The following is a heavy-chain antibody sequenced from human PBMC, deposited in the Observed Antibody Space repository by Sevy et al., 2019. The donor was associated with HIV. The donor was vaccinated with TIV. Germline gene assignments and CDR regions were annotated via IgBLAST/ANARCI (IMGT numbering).Heavy chain of an antibody. CDR2: IIPMFGTA. Sequence: ASVKVSCKASGRTFNNYAISWVRQAPGQGLEWMGGIIPMFGTANYVQKFQGRVTITAEESTSTAYMELSSLRSEDTAVYYCAKSISWYASFDSWGQGTLVTVSS. D-gene: IGHD6-13*01. CDR3: AKSISWYASFDS. J-gene: IGHJ4*02. V-gene: IGHV1-69*13. CDR1: GRTFNNYA.